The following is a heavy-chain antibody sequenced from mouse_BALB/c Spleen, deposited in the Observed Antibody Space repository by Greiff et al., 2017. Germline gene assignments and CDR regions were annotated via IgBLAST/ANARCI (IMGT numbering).Heavy chain of an antibody. Sequence: EVHLVESGGGLVKPGGSLKLSCAASGFAFSSYDMSWVRQTPEKRLEWVAYISSGGGSTYYPDTVKGRFTISRDNPKNALFLQMTSLRSEDTAMYYCASYGNYGSYWGQGTLVTVSA. CDR1: GFAFSSYD. J-gene: IGHJ3*01. CDR3: ASYGNYGSY. CDR2: ISSGGGST. V-gene: IGHV5-12-1*01. D-gene: IGHD2-1*01.